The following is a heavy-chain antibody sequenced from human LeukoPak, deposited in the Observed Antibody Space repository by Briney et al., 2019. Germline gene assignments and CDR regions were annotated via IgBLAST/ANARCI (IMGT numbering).Heavy chain of an antibody. CDR1: GYTFTSYD. Sequence: ASVKVSCKASGYTFTSYDINWVRQATGQGLEWMGWMNPNSGNTGYAQKFQGRVTMTRNTSISTAYMELSSLRSEDTAAYYCVTGRQLWSGWKYYYGMDVWGQGTTVTVSS. D-gene: IGHD5-18*01. CDR2: MNPNSGNT. V-gene: IGHV1-8*01. CDR3: VTGRQLWSGWKYYYGMDV. J-gene: IGHJ6*02.